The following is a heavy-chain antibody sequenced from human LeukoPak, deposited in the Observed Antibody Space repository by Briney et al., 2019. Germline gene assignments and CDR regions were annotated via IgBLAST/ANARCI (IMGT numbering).Heavy chain of an antibody. D-gene: IGHD3-3*01. CDR3: ARDEYYDFWSGLMSY. V-gene: IGHV1-18*01. CDR1: GGTFSSYA. CDR2: ISAYNGNT. J-gene: IGHJ4*02. Sequence: ASVKVSCKASGGTFSSYAISWVRQAPGQGLEWMGWISAYNGNTNYAQKLQGRVTMTTDTSTSTAYMELRSLRSDDTAVYYCARDEYYDFWSGLMSYWGQGTLVTVSS.